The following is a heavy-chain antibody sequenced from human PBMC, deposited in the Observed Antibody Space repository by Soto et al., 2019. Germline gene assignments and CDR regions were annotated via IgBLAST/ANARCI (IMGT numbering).Heavy chain of an antibody. CDR2: ISYDGSNK. D-gene: IGHD6-6*01. J-gene: IGHJ5*02. Sequence: GGSLRLSCAASGFTFSSYAMHWVRQAPGKGLEWVAVISYDGSNKYYADSVRGRFTISRDNAKNSLYLQMNSLRAEDTAVYYCAKDGGSSEVNWFDPWGQGTLVTVSS. V-gene: IGHV3-30-3*01. CDR1: GFTFSSYA. CDR3: AKDGGSSEVNWFDP.